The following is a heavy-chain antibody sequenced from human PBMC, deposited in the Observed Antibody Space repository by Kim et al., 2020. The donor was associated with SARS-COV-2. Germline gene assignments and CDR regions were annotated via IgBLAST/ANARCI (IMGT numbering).Heavy chain of an antibody. V-gene: IGHV3-15*01. D-gene: IGHD3-3*01. J-gene: IGHJ4*02. CDR3: TTDKYYDFWSGYYAYVDY. Sequence: KGRFTISRDDSKNTLYLQMNRLKTGDTAVYYCTTDKYYDFWSGYYAYVDYWGQGTLVTVSS.